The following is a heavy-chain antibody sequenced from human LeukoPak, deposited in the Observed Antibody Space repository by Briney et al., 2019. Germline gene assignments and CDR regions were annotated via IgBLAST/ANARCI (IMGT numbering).Heavy chain of an antibody. CDR1: GFTFSSYS. V-gene: IGHV3-21*01. J-gene: IGHJ4*02. CDR3: ARDHIAAAVPLGY. CDR2: ISSSSSYI. Sequence: GGSLRLSCAASGFTFSSYSMNWVRQAPGKGLEWVSSISSSSSYIYYADSVKGRFTISRDNAKNSLYLQMNSLRAEDTAVYYCARDHIAAAVPLGYWCQGTVVTVS. D-gene: IGHD6-13*01.